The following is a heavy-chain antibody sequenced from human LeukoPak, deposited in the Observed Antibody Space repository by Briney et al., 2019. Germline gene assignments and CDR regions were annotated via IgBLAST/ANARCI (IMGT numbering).Heavy chain of an antibody. CDR2: ISYDGSNK. Sequence: PGGSLRLSCAASGFTFSSYGMHWVRQAPGKGLEWVAVISYDGSNKYYADSVKGRLTISRDNSKNTLYLQMNSLRAEDTAVYYCALGLGGSVPAAMLPPFDYWGQGTLVTVSS. CDR3: ALGLGGSVPAAMLPPFDY. CDR1: GFTFSSYG. D-gene: IGHD2-2*01. V-gene: IGHV3-30*03. J-gene: IGHJ4*02.